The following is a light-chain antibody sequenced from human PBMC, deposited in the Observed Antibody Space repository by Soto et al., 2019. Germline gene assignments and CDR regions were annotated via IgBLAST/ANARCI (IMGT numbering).Light chain of an antibody. CDR1: QSVSSN. V-gene: IGKV3-15*01. CDR3: QQYNRMYT. Sequence: EIVMTQSPATLSVSPGERATLSCRASQSVSSNLAWYQQKPGQAPRLLIYGASTRATAITARCSGSGSGTEFTLTISSLQSEDFAVYYCQQYNRMYTFGQGTKLEIK. CDR2: GAS. J-gene: IGKJ2*01.